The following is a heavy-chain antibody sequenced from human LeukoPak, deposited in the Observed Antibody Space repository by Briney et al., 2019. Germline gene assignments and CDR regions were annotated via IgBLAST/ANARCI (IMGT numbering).Heavy chain of an antibody. CDR2: MNPNSGNT. D-gene: IGHD6-19*01. J-gene: IGHJ4*02. Sequence: GASVKVSCKASGYTFTTYDINWVRQATGQGLEWMGYMNPNSGNTGYAQKFQGRVSMTRNTSISTAYVELSSLRSEDAAVYYCVRDLGSGWYDFDYWGQGTLVTVSS. CDR3: VRDLGSGWYDFDY. V-gene: IGHV1-8*01. CDR1: GYTFTTYD.